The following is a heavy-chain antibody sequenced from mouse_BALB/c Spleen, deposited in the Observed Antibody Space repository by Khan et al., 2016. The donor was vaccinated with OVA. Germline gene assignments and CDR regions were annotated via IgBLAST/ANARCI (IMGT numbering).Heavy chain of an antibody. CDR3: ARDGYSPWFAY. J-gene: IGHJ3*01. Sequence: VQLQQSGAELVRPGALVKLSCKASGFNIKDYYMHWVKQRPEQGLVWIGRIDPENGNTIYDPKFQGKASITSDTSSNTAYLQLNSLTSEDTAVYYCARDGYSPWFAYWGQGTLVTVSA. CDR1: GFNIKDYY. CDR2: IDPENGNT. D-gene: IGHD2-3*01. V-gene: IGHV14-1*02.